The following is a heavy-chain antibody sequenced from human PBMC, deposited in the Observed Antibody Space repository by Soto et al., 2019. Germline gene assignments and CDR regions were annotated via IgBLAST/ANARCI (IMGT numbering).Heavy chain of an antibody. CDR3: AKDMKWGGMTTIHYFDS. V-gene: IGHV3-9*01. CDR1: GFTVDDYA. D-gene: IGHD4-17*01. Sequence: EAQLVESGGGLEQPGRSLRLSCVASGFTVDDYAMHWVRQAPGKGLECVSGISANGDTIDYADSVKGRFTISRDNAKNSLFLQMNSLRPEDTALYYCAKDMKWGGMTTIHYFDSWGQGTQVTVSS. CDR2: ISANGDTI. J-gene: IGHJ4*02.